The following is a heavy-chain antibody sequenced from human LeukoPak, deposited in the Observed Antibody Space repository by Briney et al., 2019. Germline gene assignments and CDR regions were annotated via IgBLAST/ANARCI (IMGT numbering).Heavy chain of an antibody. CDR2: IHHSGST. CDR3: ARGPPPYIQLWSAYYYYGMDV. D-gene: IGHD5-18*01. CDR1: GGSFSGYY. J-gene: IGHJ6*02. Sequence: SETLSLTSAVYGGSFSGYYCSWIRQPPGKGLEWNGEIHHSGSTNYNPSLKSRVTISVDTSKNQFSLKLSSVTAADTAVYYCARGPPPYIQLWSAYYYYGMDVWGQGTTVTVS. V-gene: IGHV4-34*01.